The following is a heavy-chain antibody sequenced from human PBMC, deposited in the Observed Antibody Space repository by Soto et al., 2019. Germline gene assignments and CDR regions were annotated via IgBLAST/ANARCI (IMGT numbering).Heavy chain of an antibody. CDR1: GGTFSSYT. CDR3: AREEYYDILTGSYYFDY. Sequence: GASVKVSCKASGGTFSSYTIXWVRQAPGQGLEWMGRIIPILGIANYAQKFQGRVTITADKSPSTAYMELSSLRSEDTAVYYCAREEYYDILTGSYYFDYWGQGTLVTVSS. J-gene: IGHJ4*02. CDR2: IIPILGIA. D-gene: IGHD3-9*01. V-gene: IGHV1-69*04.